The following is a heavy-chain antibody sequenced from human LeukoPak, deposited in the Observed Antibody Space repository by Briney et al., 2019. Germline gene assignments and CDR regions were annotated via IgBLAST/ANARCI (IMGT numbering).Heavy chain of an antibody. V-gene: IGHV3-21*01. CDR2: ISSSSSYI. Sequence: PGGSLRLSCAASGFTFSSYSMNWVRQAPGKGLEWVSSISSSSSYIYYADSVKGRFTISRDNAKNSLYLQMNSLRAEDTAVYYCARDGLYYYDKDDAFDIWGQGTMVTVSS. D-gene: IGHD3-22*01. CDR3: ARDGLYYYDKDDAFDI. CDR1: GFTFSSYS. J-gene: IGHJ3*02.